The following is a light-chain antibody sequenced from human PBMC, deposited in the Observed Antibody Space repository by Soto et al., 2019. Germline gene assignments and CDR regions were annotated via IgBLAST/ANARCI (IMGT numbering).Light chain of an antibody. CDR1: QSVGSY. CDR3: QQRSNWPPTWT. Sequence: EIVLSQSPATLSLSPGERATLSCRASQSVGSYLAWYQHIPGQAPRLLIYDASKRATGIPARFSGSGSGTDFHLTISSLEPEDFAVYYCQQRSNWPPTWTFGQGTKVEVK. CDR2: DAS. V-gene: IGKV3-11*01. J-gene: IGKJ1*01.